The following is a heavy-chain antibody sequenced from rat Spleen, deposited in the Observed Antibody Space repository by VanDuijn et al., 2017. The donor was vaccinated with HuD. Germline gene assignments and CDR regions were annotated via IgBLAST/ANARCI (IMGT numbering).Heavy chain of an antibody. Sequence: EVQLVESGGGLVQPGRSLKLSCAASGFTFSNYDMAWVRQAPTKGLEWVATINYDGSSTFYRDSVRARFTISRDNAKNTLYLQMDSLKSEDTATYYCARHGRGKTTYYYVMDAWGQGASVTVSS. CDR2: INYDGSST. V-gene: IGHV5-29*01. CDR3: ARHGRGKTTYYYVMDA. CDR1: GFTFSNYD. J-gene: IGHJ4*01. D-gene: IGHD4-5*01.